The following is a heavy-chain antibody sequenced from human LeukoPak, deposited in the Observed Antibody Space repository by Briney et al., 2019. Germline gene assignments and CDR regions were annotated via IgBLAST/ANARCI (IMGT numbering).Heavy chain of an antibody. CDR2: IIPIFGTA. D-gene: IGHD2-2*01. V-gene: IGHV1-69*05. CDR3: ASPWDCSSTSCQRGDAFDI. CDR1: GGTFSSYA. Sequence: SVTVSCKASGGTFSSYAISWVRQAPGQGLEWMGGIIPIFGTANYAQKFQGRVTITTDESTSTAYMELSSLRSEDTAVYCCASPWDCSSTSCQRGDAFDIWGQGTVVTVSS. J-gene: IGHJ3*02.